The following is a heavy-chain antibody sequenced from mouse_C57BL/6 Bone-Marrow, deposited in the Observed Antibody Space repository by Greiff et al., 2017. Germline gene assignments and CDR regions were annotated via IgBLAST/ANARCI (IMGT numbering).Heavy chain of an antibody. CDR1: GYTFTSYW. CDR3: AVHYGSSYYFDY. CDR2: IYPSDSET. Sequence: QVQLQQPGAELVRPGSSVKLSCKASGYTFTSYWMDWVKQRPGQGLEWIGNIYPSDSETHYNQKFKDKATLTVDKSSSTAYMQLSSLTSEDSAVYYCAVHYGSSYYFDYWGQGTTLTVSS. D-gene: IGHD1-1*01. J-gene: IGHJ2*01. V-gene: IGHV1-61*01.